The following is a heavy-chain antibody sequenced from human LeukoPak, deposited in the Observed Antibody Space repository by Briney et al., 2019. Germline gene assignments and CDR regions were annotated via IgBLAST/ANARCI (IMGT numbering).Heavy chain of an antibody. Sequence: GGSLRLSCAASGFPFSSYVMSWVRQAPGKGPEWVSAISGSGKKTDYADSVKGPFTISRDNSKDTLYLQMNSLRAEDTAIYYCAEEDCSGGDCYSAFDSWGRGTLVTVSS. CDR3: AEEDCSGGDCYSAFDS. J-gene: IGHJ4*02. CDR1: GFPFSSYV. CDR2: ISGSGKKT. V-gene: IGHV3-23*01. D-gene: IGHD2-15*01.